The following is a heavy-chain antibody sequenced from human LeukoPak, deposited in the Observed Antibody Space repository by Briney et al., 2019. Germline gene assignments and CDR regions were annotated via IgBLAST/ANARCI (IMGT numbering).Heavy chain of an antibody. D-gene: IGHD3-22*01. CDR3: ARDIIAYYDSSGYDY. CDR2: ISAYNGNT. CDR1: GYTFTSYG. J-gene: IGHJ4*02. Sequence: ASVKVSFTASGYTFTSYGISWVRQAPGQGLEWMGWISAYNGNTNYAQKLQGRVTMTTDTSTSTAYMELRSLRSDDTAVYYCARDIIAYYDSSGYDYWGQGTLVTVSS. V-gene: IGHV1-18*01.